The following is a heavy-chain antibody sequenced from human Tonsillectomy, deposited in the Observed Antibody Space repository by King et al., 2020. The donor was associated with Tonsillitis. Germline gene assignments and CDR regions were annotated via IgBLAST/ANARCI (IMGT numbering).Heavy chain of an antibody. CDR3: ARDNGYSYGKTFDS. V-gene: IGHV4-30-4*07. Sequence: VQLQESGPGLVKPSQTLSLTCAVSGGSISSGGYSWSWIRQPPGKGLGWIGSFYYSGSTYYNPSLKGRVTISVDTSKNQFSLKLSSVTAADTAVYYCARDNGYSYGKTFDSWGPGALVTVSS. J-gene: IGHJ4*02. CDR2: FYYSGST. CDR1: GGSISSGGYS. D-gene: IGHD5-18*01.